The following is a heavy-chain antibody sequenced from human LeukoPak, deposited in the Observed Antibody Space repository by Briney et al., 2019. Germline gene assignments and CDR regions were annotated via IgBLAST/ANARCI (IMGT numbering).Heavy chain of an antibody. D-gene: IGHD2-21*01. V-gene: IGHV1-2*02. CDR2: INPNSGGT. CDR3: ARPPAYCGGDCFFDY. J-gene: IGHJ4*02. Sequence: GASVKVSCKASVYTFTGYCMHWVRQAPGQGLEWMGWINPNSGGTNYAQKFQGRVTMTRDTSISTAYMELSRLRSDDTAVYYCARPPAYCGGDCFFDYWGQGTLVTVSS. CDR1: VYTFTGYC.